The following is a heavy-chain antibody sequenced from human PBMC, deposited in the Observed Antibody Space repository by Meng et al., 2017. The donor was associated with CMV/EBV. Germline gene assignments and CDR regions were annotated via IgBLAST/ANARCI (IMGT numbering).Heavy chain of an antibody. V-gene: IGHV1-8*03. Sequence: ASVKVSCKASGYTFTTYDINWVRQATGQGLEWMGRMSPNSGNTAYAQKFQGRVTITRKTSISTAYMELSSLRSEDTAVYNCARDLTQPQFFYGMDVWGQGTTVTVSS. J-gene: IGHJ6*02. CDR2: MSPNSGNT. CDR3: ARDLTQPQFFYGMDV. CDR1: GYTFTTYD. D-gene: IGHD1-1*01.